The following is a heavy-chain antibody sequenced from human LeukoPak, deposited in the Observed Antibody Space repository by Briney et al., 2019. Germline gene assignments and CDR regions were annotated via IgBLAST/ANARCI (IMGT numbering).Heavy chain of an antibody. CDR1: GYTFTNYD. Sequence: ASVKVSFKASGYTFTNYDINWVRQATGQGLEWMGWMNPISGNTGYAQKFQGRVTMTRNTSISTAYMELSSLRPEDTAVYYCARGIAAGFDPWGQGTLVTVSS. CDR2: MNPISGNT. CDR3: ARGIAAGFDP. V-gene: IGHV1-8*01. J-gene: IGHJ5*02. D-gene: IGHD6-25*01.